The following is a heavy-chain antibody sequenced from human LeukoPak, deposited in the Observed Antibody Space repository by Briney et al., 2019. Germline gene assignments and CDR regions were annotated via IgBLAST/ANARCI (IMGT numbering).Heavy chain of an antibody. CDR2: IKVDGSEK. V-gene: IGHV3-7*03. Sequence: GGSLILSCAASGFTFSNFWMSWVRQAPGKGLEWVANIKVDGSEKYYVDSVKGRFTISRDNAKNSLYLQMNSLRAEDTAVYYCARDSAAVTTFVDYWGQGTLVTVSS. CDR1: GFTFSNFW. D-gene: IGHD4-17*01. CDR3: ARDSAAVTTFVDY. J-gene: IGHJ4*02.